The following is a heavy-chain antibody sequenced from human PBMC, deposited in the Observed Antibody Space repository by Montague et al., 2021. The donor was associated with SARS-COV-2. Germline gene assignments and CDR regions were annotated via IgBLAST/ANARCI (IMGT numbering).Heavy chain of an antibody. V-gene: IGHV3-7*01. CDR3: AREGAVAGYYYYYGMDV. CDR2: LKQDGSEK. CDR1: GFTFSSYW. Sequence: SLRLSCAASGFTFSSYWMSWVRQAPGKGLEWVANLKQDGSEKYYVDSVKGRFTISRDNAKNSLYLQMNSLRAEDTAVYYCAREGAVAGYYYYYGMDVWGQGTTVTVSS. J-gene: IGHJ6*02. D-gene: IGHD6-19*01.